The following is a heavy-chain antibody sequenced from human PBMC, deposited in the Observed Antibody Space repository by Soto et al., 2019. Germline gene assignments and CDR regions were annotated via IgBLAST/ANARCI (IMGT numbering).Heavy chain of an antibody. CDR1: GGSIASSNYY. Sequence: SETLSLTCTVSGGSIASSNYYWGWIRQPPGQGLEWIGTIYYTGSTYYNPSLKSRVTMSVDTSKRQFSLKLTSVTAADTALYYCARHLEYYDSSGYPDYWGQGTLVTVS. V-gene: IGHV4-39*01. CDR2: IYYTGST. CDR3: ARHLEYYDSSGYPDY. J-gene: IGHJ4*02. D-gene: IGHD3-22*01.